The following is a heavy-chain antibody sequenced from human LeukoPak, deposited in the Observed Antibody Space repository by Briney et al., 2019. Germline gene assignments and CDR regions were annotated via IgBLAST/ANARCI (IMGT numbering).Heavy chain of an antibody. CDR2: ISSSGSTI. V-gene: IGHV3-48*03. CDR3: AKTYYYGSYQYMDV. Sequence: GGSLRLSCAASGFTFSSYEMNWVRQAPGKGLEWVSYISSSGSTIYYADSVKGRFTISRDNSKNTLYLQMNSLRAEDTAVYYCAKTYYYGSYQYMDVWGKGTTVTVSS. D-gene: IGHD3-10*01. J-gene: IGHJ6*03. CDR1: GFTFSSYE.